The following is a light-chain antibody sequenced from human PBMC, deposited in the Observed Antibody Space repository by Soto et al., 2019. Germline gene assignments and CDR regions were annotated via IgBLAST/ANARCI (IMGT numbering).Light chain of an antibody. J-gene: IGKJ1*01. CDR3: QQYGSSWT. Sequence: EIVLTQSPGTLSLSPGETSTLSCRASQTVNSDYLAWFQQRPGQAPRLLIFATSRRATDIPDRFSGSGSGTDFTLTISRLEPEDFAVYYCQQYGSSWTFGQGTKVDIK. CDR2: ATS. CDR1: QTVNSDY. V-gene: IGKV3-20*01.